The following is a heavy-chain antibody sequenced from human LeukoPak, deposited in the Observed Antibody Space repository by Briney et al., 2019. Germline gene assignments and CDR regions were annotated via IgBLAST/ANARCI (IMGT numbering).Heavy chain of an antibody. CDR2: ISGSGDST. CDR1: GFAFSNNA. V-gene: IGHV3-23*01. Sequence: PGGSLRLSCAASGFAFSNNAMSWVRQAPRKGLEWVSSISGSGDSTYYADSVRGRFTISRDNSKNTLYLQMSNLRAEDTAVYYCAKVKSGTRVVIIPYYFDYWGQGTLLTVSS. J-gene: IGHJ4*02. CDR3: AKVKSGTRVVIIPYYFDY. D-gene: IGHD3-3*01.